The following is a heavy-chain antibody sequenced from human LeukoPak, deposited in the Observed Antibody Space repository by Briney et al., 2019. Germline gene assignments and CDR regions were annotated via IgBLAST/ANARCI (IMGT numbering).Heavy chain of an antibody. CDR2: IYYSGST. J-gene: IGHJ3*02. D-gene: IGHD6-19*01. CDR1: GVSISSYY. CDR3: ARRGSGWGNAFDI. V-gene: IGHV4-59*08. Sequence: SETLSLTCTVSGVSISSYYWSWIRQPPGKGLEWIGYIYYSGSTNYNPSLKSRVTISVDTSKNQFSLKLSSVTAADTAVYYCARRGSGWGNAFDIWGQGTMVTVSS.